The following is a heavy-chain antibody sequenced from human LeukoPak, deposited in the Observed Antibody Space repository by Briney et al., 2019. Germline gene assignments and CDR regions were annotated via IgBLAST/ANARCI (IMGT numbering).Heavy chain of an antibody. CDR3: AREIQYGSGRNRRDAFDI. CDR2: ISSSSSTI. D-gene: IGHD3-10*01. V-gene: IGHV3-48*01. J-gene: IGHJ3*02. CDR1: GFTFSRYW. Sequence: GGSLRLSCAASGFTFSRYWMSWVRQAPGKGLEWVSYISSSSSTIYYADSVKGRFTISRDNAKNSLYLQMNSLRAEDTAVYYCAREIQYGSGRNRRDAFDIWGQGTMVTVSS.